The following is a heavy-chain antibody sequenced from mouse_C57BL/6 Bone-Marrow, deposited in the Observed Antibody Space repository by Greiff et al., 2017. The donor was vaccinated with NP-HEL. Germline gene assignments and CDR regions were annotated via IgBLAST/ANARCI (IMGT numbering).Heavy chain of an antibody. V-gene: IGHV2-2*01. CDR3: ARARITTGSYYFDY. J-gene: IGHJ2*01. D-gene: IGHD1-1*01. Sequence: VQLQESGPGLVQPSQSLSITCTVSGFSLTSYGVHWVRQSPGKGLEWLGVLWSGGSTDYNAAFISRLSISKDNSKSQVFFKMNSLQADDTAIYYCARARITTGSYYFDYWGQGTTLTVSS. CDR1: GFSLTSYG. CDR2: LWSGGST.